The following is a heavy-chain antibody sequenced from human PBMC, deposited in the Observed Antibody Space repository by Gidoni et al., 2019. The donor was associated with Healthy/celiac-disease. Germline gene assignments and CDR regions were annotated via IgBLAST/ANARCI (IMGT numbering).Heavy chain of an antibody. CDR2: ISSSSSYI. V-gene: IGHV3-21*01. J-gene: IGHJ6*02. D-gene: IGHD1-7*01. Sequence: EVQLVESGGGLVKHGGSLRLSCAASGFTLSSYSRNWVRQAPGKGLEWVSSISSSSSYIYYADSVKGRFTISRDNAKNSLYLQMNSLRAEDTAVYYCARDGLELTLNYYYGMDVWGQGTTVTVSS. CDR1: GFTLSSYS. CDR3: ARDGLELTLNYYYGMDV.